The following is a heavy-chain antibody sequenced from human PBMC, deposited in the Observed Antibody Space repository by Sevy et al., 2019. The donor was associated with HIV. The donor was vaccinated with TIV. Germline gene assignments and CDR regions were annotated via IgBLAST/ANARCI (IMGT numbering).Heavy chain of an antibody. CDR3: VRAIVIEGSF. J-gene: IGHJ4*02. D-gene: IGHD2-2*01. Sequence: GGSLRLSCAASGFNINTYWMNWVRQAPGKGLEWVANIKYDGSEIYYVDSVRGRLTISKDNARNLVYLQMNSLRAEDTALYYCVRAIVIEGSFWVQGTLVTVSS. V-gene: IGHV3-7*01. CDR2: IKYDGSEI. CDR1: GFNINTYW.